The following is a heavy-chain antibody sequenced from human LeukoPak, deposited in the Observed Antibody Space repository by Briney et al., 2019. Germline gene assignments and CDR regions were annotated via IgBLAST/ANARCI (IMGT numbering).Heavy chain of an antibody. D-gene: IGHD5-18*01. CDR1: GGSISSGSYY. J-gene: IGHJ4*02. CDR3: ARGDTAMVDDFDY. Sequence: KTSESLSLTCTVSGGSISSGSYYWSWIRQPAGKGLEWIGRIYTSGSTNYNPSLKSRVTISVDTSKNQFSLKLSSVTAADTAVYYCARGDTAMVDDFDYWGQGTLVTVSS. V-gene: IGHV4-61*02. CDR2: IYTSGST.